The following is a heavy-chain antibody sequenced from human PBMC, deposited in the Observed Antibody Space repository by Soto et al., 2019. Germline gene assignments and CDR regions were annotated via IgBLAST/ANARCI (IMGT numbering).Heavy chain of an antibody. V-gene: IGHV4-39*01. Sequence: SETLSLTCTVSGGSISSSSYYWGWIRQPPGKGLEWIGSIYYRGSTYYNPSLKSRVTISVDTSKHQFSLKLSSVTAADTAVYHCARGLGYGGPGWFDPWGQGTLVTVSS. CDR1: GGSISSSSYY. J-gene: IGHJ5*02. CDR3: ARGLGYGGPGWFDP. D-gene: IGHD4-17*01. CDR2: IYYRGST.